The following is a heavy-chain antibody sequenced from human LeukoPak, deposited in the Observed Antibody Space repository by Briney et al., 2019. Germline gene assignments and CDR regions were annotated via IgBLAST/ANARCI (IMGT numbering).Heavy chain of an antibody. CDR2: IRFDGSNK. J-gene: IGHJ4*02. CDR1: GFTFSDYG. V-gene: IGHV3-30*02. D-gene: IGHD4-23*01. Sequence: PGGSLRLSCVASGFTFSDYGIHWVRRAPGRGLEWVAFIRFDGSNKYYPDSVQGRFTISRDNSKNTVYLQMNSLTPVDTAFYYCAKVNSFWFDYWGQGTLVTVSS. CDR3: AKVNSFWFDY.